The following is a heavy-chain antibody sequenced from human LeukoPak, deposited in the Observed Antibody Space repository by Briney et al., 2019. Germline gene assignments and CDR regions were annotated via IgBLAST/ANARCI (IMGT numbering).Heavy chain of an antibody. D-gene: IGHD5-12*01. CDR1: GFTFSTYS. CDR2: ISSSSSYI. Sequence: RGSLRPSCAASGFTFSTYSLNWVRQAQGKGLEWVSFISSSSSYIHYADSVRGRFTVSRDNAKNSLYLQMNSLRAEDTAVYYCARERGYDDDYYYYTMDVWGKGTTVTVSS. CDR3: ARERGYDDDYYYYTMDV. J-gene: IGHJ6*03. V-gene: IGHV3-21*01.